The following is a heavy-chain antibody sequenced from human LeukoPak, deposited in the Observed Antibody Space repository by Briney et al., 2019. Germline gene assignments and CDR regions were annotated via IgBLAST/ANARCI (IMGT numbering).Heavy chain of an antibody. D-gene: IGHD3-22*01. J-gene: IGHJ4*02. CDR3: ARPYATNYFDSNSY. Sequence: GESLKISCKGSGYHFTSYWIGWVRQMPGKGLEWMGIIYPGDSDTRYSPSFQGQVTISADKSISTAYLQWSSLKASDTAIYYCARPYATNYFDSNSYWGQGTLVTVSS. V-gene: IGHV5-51*01. CDR2: IYPGDSDT. CDR1: GYHFTSYW.